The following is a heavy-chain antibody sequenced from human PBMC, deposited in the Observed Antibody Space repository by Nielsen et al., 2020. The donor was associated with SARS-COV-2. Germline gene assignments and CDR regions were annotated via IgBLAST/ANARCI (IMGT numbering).Heavy chain of an antibody. J-gene: IGHJ6*02. Sequence: WIRQPPGKGLEWVSVIYSGGSTYYADSVKGRFTISRHNSKNTLYLQMNSLRAEDTAVYYCARDRSPRIWFGELSSSPHYYGMDVWGQGTTVTVSS. CDR2: IYSGGST. D-gene: IGHD3-10*01. CDR3: ARDRSPRIWFGELSSSPHYYGMDV. V-gene: IGHV3-53*04.